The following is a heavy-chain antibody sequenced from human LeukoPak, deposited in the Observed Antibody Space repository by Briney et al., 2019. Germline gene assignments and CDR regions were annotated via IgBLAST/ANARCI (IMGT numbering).Heavy chain of an antibody. CDR2: ISSSSSYI. D-gene: IGHD4-17*01. Sequence: GGSLRLSCAASGFTFSSYSMNWVRHAPGKGLAWVSSISSSSSYIYYADSVKGRFTISRDNAKNSLYLQMNSLRAEDTAVYYCASDDYGDYIPLDYWGQGTLVTVSS. CDR3: ASDDYGDYIPLDY. J-gene: IGHJ4*02. CDR1: GFTFSSYS. V-gene: IGHV3-21*01.